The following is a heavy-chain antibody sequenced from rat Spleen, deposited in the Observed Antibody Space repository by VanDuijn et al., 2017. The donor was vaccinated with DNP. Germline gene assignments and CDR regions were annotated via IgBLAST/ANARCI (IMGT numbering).Heavy chain of an antibody. CDR2: MWSAGDT. D-gene: IGHD4-3*01. V-gene: IGHV2-32*01. J-gene: IGHJ2*01. CDR3: VRDPYNAGFDY. CDR1: GFPLTSYH. Sequence: QVQLKESGPGLVQPSQTLSLTCTVSGFPLTSYHVHWVRQPPGKGLEWMGVMWSAGDTSYNSPLKSRLTITRDTSKSQVFLKMNRLQSEDTATYYCVRDPYNAGFDYWGQGVMVTVSS.